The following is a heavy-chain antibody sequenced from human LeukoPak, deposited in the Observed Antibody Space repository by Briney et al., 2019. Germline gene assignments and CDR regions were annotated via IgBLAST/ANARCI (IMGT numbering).Heavy chain of an antibody. CDR3: ARVDYDSSGYRLFDY. V-gene: IGHV3-23*01. CDR2: ISGSGGST. D-gene: IGHD3-22*01. J-gene: IGHJ4*02. CDR1: GFTFSSYA. Sequence: PGGSLRLSCAASGFTFSSYAMSWVRQAPGKGLEWVSAISGSGGSTYYADSVKGRFTISRDNSKNTRYLQMNSLRAEDTAVYYCARVDYDSSGYRLFDYWGQGTLVTVSS.